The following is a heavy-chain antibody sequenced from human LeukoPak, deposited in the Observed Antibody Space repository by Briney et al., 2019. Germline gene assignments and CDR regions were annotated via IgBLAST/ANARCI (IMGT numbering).Heavy chain of an antibody. CDR3: ATSPNFGVVTSDAFDI. D-gene: IGHD3-3*01. CDR1: GYTLTELS. J-gene: IGHJ3*02. Sequence: GASVKVSCKVSGYTLTELSMHWVRQATGKGLEWMGGFDPEDGETIYAQKFQGRVTMTEDTSTDTAYMELSSLRSEDTAVYYCATSPNFGVVTSDAFDIWGQGTMVTVSS. V-gene: IGHV1-24*01. CDR2: FDPEDGET.